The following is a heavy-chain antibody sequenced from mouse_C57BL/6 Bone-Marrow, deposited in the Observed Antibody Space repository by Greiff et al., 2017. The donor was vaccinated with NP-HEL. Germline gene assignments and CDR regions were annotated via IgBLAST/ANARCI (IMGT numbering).Heavy chain of an antibody. D-gene: IGHD2-4*01. Sequence: QVQLQQPGAELVKPGASVKMSCKASGYTFTGYWITWVKQRPGQGLEWIGDIYPGSGSTNYNEKFKSKATLTVDTSSSTAYMQLSSLTSEDSAVYYCAREWDFYYDYDRFYWGQGTTLTVSS. CDR3: AREWDFYYDYDRFY. CDR2: IYPGSGST. V-gene: IGHV1-55*01. CDR1: GYTFTGYW. J-gene: IGHJ2*01.